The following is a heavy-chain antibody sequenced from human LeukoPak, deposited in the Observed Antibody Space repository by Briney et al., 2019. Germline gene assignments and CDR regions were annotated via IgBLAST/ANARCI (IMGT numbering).Heavy chain of an antibody. CDR3: ARRRMDGDHGGYYYYYMDV. J-gene: IGHJ6*03. CDR1: GYTFTSYG. Sequence: ASVNVSYRASGYTFTSYGIIWVRQAPGQGREGMGWISAYNGNTNYAQKLQGRVTMTTDTSMSTAYMELRSLRSDDTAVYYCARRRMDGDHGGYYYYYMDVWGKGTTVTVSS. CDR2: ISAYNGNT. D-gene: IGHD4-17*01. V-gene: IGHV1-18*01.